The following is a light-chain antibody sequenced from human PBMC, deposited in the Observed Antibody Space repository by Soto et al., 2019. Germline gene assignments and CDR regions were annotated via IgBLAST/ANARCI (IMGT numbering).Light chain of an antibody. V-gene: IGKV2-28*01. Sequence: DIVMTQSPLSLPVTPGEPASISCKSSQSLLHSDGDNYLEWYVQKAGQSPQLLIYLVSHRASEVPDRLSGSGSGTDFTLKISKVEADDVGVYYCMQTLQTPYTFGPGTKVEIK. CDR2: LVS. CDR3: MQTLQTPYT. CDR1: QSLLHSDGDNY. J-gene: IGKJ3*01.